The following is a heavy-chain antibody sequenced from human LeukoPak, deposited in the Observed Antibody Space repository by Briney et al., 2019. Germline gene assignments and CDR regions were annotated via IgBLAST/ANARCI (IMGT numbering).Heavy chain of an antibody. J-gene: IGHJ2*01. D-gene: IGHD2-2*01. Sequence: GNTDYAQKFQGRVTMTRNTSISTAYLELSSLRSEDTAVYYCVRASWCLGGPSCSKRYFDLWGRGTLVTVSS. CDR2: GNT. CDR3: VRASWCLGGPSCSKRYFDL. V-gene: IGHV1-8*01.